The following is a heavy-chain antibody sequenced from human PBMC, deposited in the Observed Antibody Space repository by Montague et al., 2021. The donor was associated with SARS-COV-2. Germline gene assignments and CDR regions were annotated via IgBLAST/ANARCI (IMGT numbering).Heavy chain of an antibody. Sequence: SETLSLTCAVYGGSFSGYYWTWIRKSPGKGLEWIAEINYSGTTNYNFNPSLRSRVTISVDTSKSQFSLKLSSVTAADTGVYYCARWDPQTLTLIGLRGKSASDYWGQGTLVTVSS. J-gene: IGHJ4*02. D-gene: IGHD4-23*01. CDR2: INYSGTT. CDR3: ARWDPQTLTLIGLRGKSASDY. V-gene: IGHV4-34*01. CDR1: GGSFSGYY.